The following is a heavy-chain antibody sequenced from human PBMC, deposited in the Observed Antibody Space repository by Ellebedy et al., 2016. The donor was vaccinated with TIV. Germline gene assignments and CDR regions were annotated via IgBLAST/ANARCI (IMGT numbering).Heavy chain of an antibody. J-gene: IGHJ4*02. CDR1: GYSFSTHE. Sequence: AASVKVSCKASGYSFSTHEISWVRQAPGQGLEWMGWIIPSNGHTTPAQNFQGRITMTSDTSTTTAYMELRSLRSDDTAVYYCALRIGRLRFFDSWGQGSLVNVYS. D-gene: IGHD5-12*01. V-gene: IGHV1-18*04. CDR3: ALRIGRLRFFDS. CDR2: IIPSNGHT.